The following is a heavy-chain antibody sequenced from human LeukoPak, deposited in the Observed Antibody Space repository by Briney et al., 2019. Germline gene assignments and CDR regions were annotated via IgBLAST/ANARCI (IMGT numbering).Heavy chain of an antibody. Sequence: ASVKVSCKASGYTSTSYGISWVRQAPGQGLEWMGWMNPNSGNTGYAQKFQGRVTMTRNTSISTAYMELSSLRSEDTAVYYCARGPHYSSGWWDYYYYGMDVWGQGTTVTVSS. CDR2: MNPNSGNT. V-gene: IGHV1-8*02. CDR1: GYTSTSYG. CDR3: ARGPHYSSGWWDYYYYGMDV. J-gene: IGHJ6*02. D-gene: IGHD6-19*01.